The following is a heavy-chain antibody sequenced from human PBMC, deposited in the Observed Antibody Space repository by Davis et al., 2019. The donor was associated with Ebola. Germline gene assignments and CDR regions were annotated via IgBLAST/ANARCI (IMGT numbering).Heavy chain of an antibody. CDR2: IKSKTDGGTT. CDR3: IFGVGAIDDAFDI. Sequence: GESLKISCAASGFTFSSYGMHWVRQAPGKGLEWVGRIKSKTDGGTTDYAAPVKGRFTISRDDSKNTLYLQMNSLKTEDTAVYYCIFGVGAIDDAFDIWGQGTMVTVSS. D-gene: IGHD1-26*01. V-gene: IGHV3-15*01. J-gene: IGHJ3*02. CDR1: GFTFSSYG.